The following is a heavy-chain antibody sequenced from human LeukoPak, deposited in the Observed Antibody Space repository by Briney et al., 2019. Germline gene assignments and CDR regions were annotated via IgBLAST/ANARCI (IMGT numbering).Heavy chain of an antibody. J-gene: IGHJ5*02. CDR1: GFTASTNH. Sequence: GGSLRLSCAASGFTASTNHMSWVRQAPGKGLEWVSVIYRGDYTSYADSVKGRFTISRDNSKNTLYLQMNSLRAEDTAVYYCAGASPLTTGSGSWGQGTLVTVSS. CDR3: AGASPLTTGSGS. D-gene: IGHD4-11*01. CDR2: IYRGDYT. V-gene: IGHV3-66*01.